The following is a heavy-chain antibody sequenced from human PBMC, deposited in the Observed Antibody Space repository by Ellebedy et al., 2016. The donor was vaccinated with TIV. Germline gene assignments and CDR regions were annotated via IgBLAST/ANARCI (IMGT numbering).Heavy chain of an antibody. CDR3: ARVGIVGAAFDY. Sequence: AASVKVSCKASGYTFTNYGISWVRQAPGQGLEWIGWISAYSGDSNYAQKFQGRVTMTTDTSTSTAYMELRSLRSDDTAVYFCARVGIVGAAFDYWGQGTLVTVSS. CDR2: ISAYSGDS. CDR1: GYTFTNYG. D-gene: IGHD1-26*01. V-gene: IGHV1-18*04. J-gene: IGHJ4*02.